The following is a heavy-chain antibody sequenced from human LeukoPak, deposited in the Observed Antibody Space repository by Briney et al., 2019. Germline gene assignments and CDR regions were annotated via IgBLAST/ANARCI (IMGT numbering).Heavy chain of an antibody. D-gene: IGHD2-15*01. J-gene: IGHJ4*02. V-gene: IGHV3-7*01. Sequence: GGSLRLSCAASGFTFSNYWMTWVRQARGKGLEWVANIKKDGSEKYYVDSVKGRFAISRDNAKNSLFPQMNSLRAEDTAVYYCVRDVSDENDSASRIHLDSWGQGTLVSVSS. CDR1: GFTFSNYW. CDR3: VRDVSDENDSASRIHLDS. CDR2: IKKDGSEK.